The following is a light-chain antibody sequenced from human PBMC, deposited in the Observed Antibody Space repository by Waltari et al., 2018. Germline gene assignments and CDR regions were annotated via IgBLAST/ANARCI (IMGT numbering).Light chain of an antibody. V-gene: IGLV2-23*01. Sequence: QSALTQPASVSGSPGQSITISCTGSSSDVGSYKFVSWYQQHPGKAPQLMIYGGSQRPSGVSNRLSGSKSGTTASLTISGLRAEDEADYYCCSYAGSSPHVIFGGGTKLTVL. CDR1: SSDVGSYKF. CDR3: CSYAGSSPHVI. J-gene: IGLJ2*01. CDR2: GGS.